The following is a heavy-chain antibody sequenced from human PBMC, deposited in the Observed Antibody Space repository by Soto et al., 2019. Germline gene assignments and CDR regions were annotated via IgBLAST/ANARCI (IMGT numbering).Heavy chain of an antibody. D-gene: IGHD3-3*01. CDR1: GFTFSSYA. CDR3: AKDRRQGYDFWSTYGMDV. V-gene: IGHV3-23*01. J-gene: IGHJ6*02. Sequence: PGGSLRLSCAASGFTFSSYAMSWVRQSPGKGLEWVSAISGSGGSTYYADSVKGRFTISRDNSKNTLYLQMNSLRAEDTAVYYCAKDRRQGYDFWSTYGMDVWGQGTTVTVS. CDR2: ISGSGGST.